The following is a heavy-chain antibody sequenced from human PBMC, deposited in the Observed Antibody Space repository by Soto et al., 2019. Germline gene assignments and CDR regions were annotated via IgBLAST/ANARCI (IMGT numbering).Heavy chain of an antibody. Sequence: SETLSLTCTVSGGSLSSYYWSWIRQPSGKGLEWIGYIYYSVTTNYNPSLKSRVTISVDTSKNQFSLNLTSVTAADTAVYYCARGTDYGSYYYYMDVWGRGTTVTVSS. J-gene: IGHJ6*03. CDR3: ARGTDYGSYYYYMDV. CDR1: GGSLSSYY. V-gene: IGHV4-59*01. CDR2: IYYSVTT. D-gene: IGHD4-17*01.